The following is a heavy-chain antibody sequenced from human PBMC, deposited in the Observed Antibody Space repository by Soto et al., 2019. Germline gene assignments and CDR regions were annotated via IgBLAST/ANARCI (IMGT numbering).Heavy chain of an antibody. V-gene: IGHV4-30-4*01. CDR1: GGSISSGDYY. Sequence: PSETLSLTCTVSGGSISSGDYYWSWIRQPPGKGLEWIGYIYYSGSTYYNPSLKSRVTISVDTSKNQFSLKLSSVTAADTAVYYCARATVTTNWFDPWGQGTLVTV. D-gene: IGHD4-17*01. CDR3: ARATVTTNWFDP. J-gene: IGHJ5*02. CDR2: IYYSGST.